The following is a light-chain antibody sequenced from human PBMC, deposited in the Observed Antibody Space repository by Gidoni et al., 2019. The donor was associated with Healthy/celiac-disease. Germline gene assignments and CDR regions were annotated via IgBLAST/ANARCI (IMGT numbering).Light chain of an antibody. CDR2: KIS. J-gene: IGKJ4*01. CDR3: IQGTQFPQVT. Sequence: CSPVSLGQPASIACRSSQSLVHSDGNTYWSWLQQRPGQPPRLLIYKISNRFSGVPDRFSGSGAGTDFTLQISRVEAEDVCVSYCIQGTQFPQVTFGGGTKVEIK. CDR1: QSLVHSDGNTY. V-gene: IGKV2-24*01.